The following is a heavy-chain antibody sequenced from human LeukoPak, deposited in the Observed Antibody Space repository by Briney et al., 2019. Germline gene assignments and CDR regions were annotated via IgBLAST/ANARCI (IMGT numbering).Heavy chain of an antibody. J-gene: IGHJ4*02. Sequence: GGSLRLSCAASGFTFSSSAMSWVRQAPGKGLEWVSAISGSGGSAYYADSVKGRFTISRDNSKNTLYLQMSSLRAEDTAVYYCVILSYYYGSGSYYNDYWGQGTLVTVSS. CDR3: VILSYYYGSGSYYNDY. D-gene: IGHD3-10*01. V-gene: IGHV3-23*01. CDR1: GFTFSSSA. CDR2: ISGSGGSA.